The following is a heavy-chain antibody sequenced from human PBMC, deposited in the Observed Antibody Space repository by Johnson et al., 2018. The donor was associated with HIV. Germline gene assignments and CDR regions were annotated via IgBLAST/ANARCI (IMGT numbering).Heavy chain of an antibody. CDR3: AGVTGANDAFDI. D-gene: IGHD2-21*02. Sequence: QAQLVESGGGVVQPGGSLRLSCAASGFTFSRYAMHWVRQAPGKGLEWVAVISYDGSNKYYTDSVKGRFTISRDNSKNTLYLQMNSLRADDTAVYYSAGVTGANDAFDIWGQGTMVIVSS. V-gene: IGHV3-30-3*01. CDR1: GFTFSRYA. J-gene: IGHJ3*02. CDR2: ISYDGSNK.